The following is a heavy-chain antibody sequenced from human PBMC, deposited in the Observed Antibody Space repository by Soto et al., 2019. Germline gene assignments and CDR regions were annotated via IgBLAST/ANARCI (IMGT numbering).Heavy chain of an antibody. J-gene: IGHJ6*02. D-gene: IGHD2-21*01. V-gene: IGHV4-31*03. CDR1: GGTIISGGYY. CDR3: AASCVACGGFNYYGMDV. CDR2: IYYSGTT. Sequence: SETLSLTCTVSGGTIISGGYYWYWIRQHPGKGLEWIGYIYYSGTTYYNPSLKSRVTISVDTSKNQFSLKLSSVTAADTAVYYCAASCVACGGFNYYGMDVWGQGTTVTVSS.